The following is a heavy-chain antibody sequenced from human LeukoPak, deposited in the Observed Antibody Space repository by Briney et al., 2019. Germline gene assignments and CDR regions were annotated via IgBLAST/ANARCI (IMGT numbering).Heavy chain of an antibody. CDR3: ARSQRAGYNVYHFDY. Sequence: SVKVSCKASGGTFSSYGVSWVRQAPGQGLEWMGGIIPIFRTTTYAQKFRSRVMITADESMSTAYMELSSLRSEDTAVYYCARSQRAGYNVYHFDYWGQGTLVTVSS. CDR2: IIPIFRTT. J-gene: IGHJ4*02. CDR1: GGTFSSYG. D-gene: IGHD5-24*01. V-gene: IGHV1-69*13.